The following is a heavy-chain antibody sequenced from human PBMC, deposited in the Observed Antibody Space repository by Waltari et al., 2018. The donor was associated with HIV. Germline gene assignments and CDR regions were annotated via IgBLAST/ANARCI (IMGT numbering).Heavy chain of an antibody. CDR3: ARTNSIYDSGWFFDF. CDR1: GFSLSNARMG. D-gene: IGHD6-19*01. CDR2: ILSDDEK. Sequence: QVTLNESGPVLVKPTENLPLTCTVSGFSLSNARMGVSWIRQPPGKALAWLAHILSDDEKFSSTALKTRLASSKDTLKSQVVLTMTNMDPVDTATYFCARTNSIYDSGWFFDFWGQGALVTVTS. J-gene: IGHJ4*02. V-gene: IGHV2-26*01.